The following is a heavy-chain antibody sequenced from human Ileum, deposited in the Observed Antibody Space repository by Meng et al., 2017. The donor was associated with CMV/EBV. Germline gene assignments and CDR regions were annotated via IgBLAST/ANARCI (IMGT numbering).Heavy chain of an antibody. Sequence: GGPLRPSCAASGFTFGSYGMHWVRQAPGKGLDWVAYIRYDENKKQYADSVKDRFIISRDNFKDTLYLQMDSLKVEDTAFYYCTKKTPGTADHFGDWGQGALVTVSS. CDR2: IRYDENKK. CDR3: TKKTPGTADHFGD. V-gene: IGHV3-30*02. J-gene: IGHJ4*02. D-gene: IGHD6-19*01. CDR1: GFTFGSYG.